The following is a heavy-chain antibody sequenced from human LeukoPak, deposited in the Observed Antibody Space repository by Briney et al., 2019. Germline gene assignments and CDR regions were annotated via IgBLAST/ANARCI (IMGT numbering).Heavy chain of an antibody. CDR1: GFTFDAFG. CDR2: ISFHGSDK. Sequence: PGGSLRLSCTTSGFTFDAFGMHWVRQAPGKGPEWLTVISFHGSDKYYADSVKGRFTVSRDNSNSTLYLQMNSLRVEDTAVYYCAKDRATGTSSWGFNFWGQGTLVIVSS. J-gene: IGHJ4*02. CDR3: AKDRATGTSSWGFNF. V-gene: IGHV3-30*18. D-gene: IGHD1-26*01.